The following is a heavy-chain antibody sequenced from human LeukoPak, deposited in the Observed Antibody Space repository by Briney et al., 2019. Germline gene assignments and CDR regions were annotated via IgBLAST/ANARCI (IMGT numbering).Heavy chain of an antibody. CDR3: ARDLGSYSSGWYMGFDY. D-gene: IGHD6-19*01. CDR2: ISGTSNTI. J-gene: IGHJ4*02. V-gene: IGHV3-48*01. Sequence: GGSLRLSCAASGFTLSTYSMNWVRQAPGKGLEWVSYISGTSNTIYYADSVKGRFTISRDNAKNSLYLQVNSLRAEDTAIYYCARDLGSYSSGWYMGFDYWGQGTLVTVSS. CDR1: GFTLSTYS.